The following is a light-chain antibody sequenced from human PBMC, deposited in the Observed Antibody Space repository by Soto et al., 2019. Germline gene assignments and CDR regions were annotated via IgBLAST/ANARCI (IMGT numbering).Light chain of an antibody. Sequence: DIVMTQSPLSLPVTPGEPASISCRSSQSLLYSNGYTYLDWYLQKPGQSPQLLIYLGSNRASGVPDRFSGSGSGTDFTLKISRVEAEDVGVYYCMQALQTPPTFGQGTKVEIK. J-gene: IGKJ1*01. V-gene: IGKV2-28*01. CDR1: QSLLYSNGYTY. CDR3: MQALQTPPT. CDR2: LGS.